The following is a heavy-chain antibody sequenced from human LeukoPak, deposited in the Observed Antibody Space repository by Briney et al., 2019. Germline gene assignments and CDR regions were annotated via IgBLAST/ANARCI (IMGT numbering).Heavy chain of an antibody. Sequence: ASVKVSCKVPGYTLTQLSMHWVRQAPGKGLEWMGGFDPEDGETIYAQKFQGRVTMTEDTSTDTAYMELSSLRSEDTAVYYCATPQPLQQLVPGGDAFDIWGQGTMVTVSS. J-gene: IGHJ3*02. CDR3: ATPQPLQQLVPGGDAFDI. CDR2: FDPEDGET. D-gene: IGHD6-13*01. CDR1: GYTLTQLS. V-gene: IGHV1-24*01.